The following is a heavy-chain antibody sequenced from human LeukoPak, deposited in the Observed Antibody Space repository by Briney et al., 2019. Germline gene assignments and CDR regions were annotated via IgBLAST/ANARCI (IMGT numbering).Heavy chain of an antibody. D-gene: IGHD1-26*01. CDR2: INPNSGGA. Sequence: GASVKVSCKASGYTFTGYYMHWVRQAPGQGLEWMGWINPNSGGANYAQKFQGRVTMTRDTSISTAYMELSRLRSDDTAVYYCAREAGGVGATRFDYWGQGTLVTVSS. V-gene: IGHV1-2*02. J-gene: IGHJ4*02. CDR3: AREAGGVGATRFDY. CDR1: GYTFTGYY.